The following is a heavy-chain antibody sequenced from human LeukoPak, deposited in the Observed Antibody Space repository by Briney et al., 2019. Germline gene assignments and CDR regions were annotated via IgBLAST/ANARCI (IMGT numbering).Heavy chain of an antibody. D-gene: IGHD6-19*01. V-gene: IGHV1-18*01. Sequence: ASVKVSCKASGYTITSYGISWVRQAPGQGLEWMGWISAYNGNTNYAQKLQGRVTMTTDTSTSTAYMELRSLRSDDTAVYYCARDHQYSSGWSWFDPWGQGTLVTVSS. CDR1: GYTITSYG. CDR3: ARDHQYSSGWSWFDP. J-gene: IGHJ5*02. CDR2: ISAYNGNT.